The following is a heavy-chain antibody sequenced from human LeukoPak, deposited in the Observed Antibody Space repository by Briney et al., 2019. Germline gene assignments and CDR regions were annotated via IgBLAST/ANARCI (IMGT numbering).Heavy chain of an antibody. Sequence: SETLSLTCAVYGGSFSGYYWSWIRQAPRKGLEGMGEINHSGSTNYNPSLKSRVTISLDTSKNQLSLKLTSVPAADTAVYYCAREKTYYDSIGNYYGGVFDYWGQGTLVTVSS. CDR3: AREKTYYDSIGNYYGGVFDY. V-gene: IGHV4-34*01. CDR2: INHSGST. J-gene: IGHJ4*02. CDR1: GGSFSGYY. D-gene: IGHD3-22*01.